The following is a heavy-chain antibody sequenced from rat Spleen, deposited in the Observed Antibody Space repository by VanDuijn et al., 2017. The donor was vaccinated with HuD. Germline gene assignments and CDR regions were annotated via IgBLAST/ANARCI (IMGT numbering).Heavy chain of an antibody. CDR1: GFSFSDYY. J-gene: IGHJ2*01. Sequence: EVQLVESGGGLVQPGRSLKLSCAASGFSFSDYYMAWVRQAPTKGLEWVAYISSSGGSTYYRDSVKGRFTISRDDAKSTLYLQMDSLRSEDTATYYCTTGITLVWGRGVMVTVSS. D-gene: IGHD1-2*01. CDR2: ISSSGGST. V-gene: IGHV5-27*01. CDR3: TTGITLV.